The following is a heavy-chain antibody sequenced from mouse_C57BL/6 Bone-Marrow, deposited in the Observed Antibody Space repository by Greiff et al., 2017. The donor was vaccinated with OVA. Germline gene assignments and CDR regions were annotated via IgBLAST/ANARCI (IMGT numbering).Heavy chain of an antibody. J-gene: IGHJ3*01. V-gene: IGHV5-9*01. D-gene: IGHD1-1*01. Sequence: EVMLVESGGGLVKPGGSLKLSCAASGFTFSSYTMSWVRQTPEKRLEWVATISGGGGNPYYPDRVKGRFTLSRDNAKNTLYLHMSSLRSEDTALYYCARPVYYYGPAWFAYWGQGTLVTVSA. CDR2: ISGGGGNP. CDR3: ARPVYYYGPAWFAY. CDR1: GFTFSSYT.